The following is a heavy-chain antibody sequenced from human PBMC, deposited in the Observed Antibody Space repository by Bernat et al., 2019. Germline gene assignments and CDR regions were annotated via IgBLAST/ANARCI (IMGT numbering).Heavy chain of an antibody. CDR1: GFTFSSYE. D-gene: IGHD2-15*01. J-gene: IGHJ4*02. Sequence: EVQLVESGGGLVQPGGSLRLSCAASGFTFSSYELNWVRQAPGKGLEWVSYISSSGSTLYYADSVKGRFTITRDNAKNSLYLKMNSLRAEDTAVDYGARETVVAATRIQTLDYWGQGTLVTVSS. CDR2: ISSSGSTL. CDR3: ARETVVAATRIQTLDY. V-gene: IGHV3-48*03.